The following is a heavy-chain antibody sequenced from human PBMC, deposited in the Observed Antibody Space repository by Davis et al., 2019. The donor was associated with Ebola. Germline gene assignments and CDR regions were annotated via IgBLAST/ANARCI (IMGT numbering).Heavy chain of an antibody. CDR1: GGTFSSFA. D-gene: IGHD5-18*01. CDR3: AREGGYSYGYGMDV. J-gene: IGHJ6*02. CDR2: INPNSGGT. V-gene: IGHV1-2*02. Sequence: ASVKVSCKASGGTFSSFAFSWVRQAPGQGLEWMGWINPNSGGTNYAQKFQGRVTMTRDTSISTAYMELSRLRSDDTAVYYCAREGGYSYGYGMDVWGQGTTVTVSS.